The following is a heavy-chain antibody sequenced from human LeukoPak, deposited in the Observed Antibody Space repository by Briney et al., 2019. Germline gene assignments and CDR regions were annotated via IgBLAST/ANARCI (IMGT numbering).Heavy chain of an antibody. J-gene: IGHJ4*02. CDR1: GGSISSYY. CDR2: INYSGSA. D-gene: IGHD4-11*01. CDR3: AGDNYRDDVR. Sequence: PSETLSLTCTVSGGSISSYYWSWIRQPPGKGLEWMGYINYSGSANYNPSLKSQVTKSVDTSNNQSALKLSAVTVPGEAVYCYAGDNYRDDVRWGQGTLVSVSS. V-gene: IGHV4-59*01.